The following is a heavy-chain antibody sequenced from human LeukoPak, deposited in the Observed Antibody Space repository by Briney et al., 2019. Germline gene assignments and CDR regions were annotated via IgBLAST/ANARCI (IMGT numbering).Heavy chain of an antibody. Sequence: PGGSLRLSCAASGFTFSSYSMNWVRQAPGKGLEWVSYISSSSSTIYYADSVKGRFTISRDNAKNSLYLQMNSLRAEDTAVYYCARVPPIPRPYYYYMDVWGKGTTVTISS. CDR1: GFTFSSYS. J-gene: IGHJ6*03. V-gene: IGHV3-48*01. CDR3: ARVPPIPRPYYYYMDV. CDR2: ISSSSSTI.